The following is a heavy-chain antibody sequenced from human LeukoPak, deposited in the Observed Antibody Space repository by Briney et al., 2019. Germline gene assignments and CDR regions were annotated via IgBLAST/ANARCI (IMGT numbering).Heavy chain of an antibody. CDR2: IKSKTDGCTT. J-gene: IGHJ4*02. D-gene: IGHD1-26*01. V-gene: IGHV3-15*01. CDR3: TTDYSGSYPSLDY. Sequence: GGSLRLSCAASGFTFSNAWMSWVRQAPGKGLEWVRRIKSKTDGCTTDYAAPVKGRFTISRDDVKNTLYLQMNSLKTEDTAVYYCTTDYSGSYPSLDYWGQGTLVTVSS. CDR1: GFTFSNAW.